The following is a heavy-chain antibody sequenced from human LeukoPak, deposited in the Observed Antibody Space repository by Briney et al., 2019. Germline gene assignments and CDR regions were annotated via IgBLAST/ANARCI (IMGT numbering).Heavy chain of an antibody. CDR2: IGGGGFNT. CDR3: ANDNFGLVPYCFDS. D-gene: IGHD2-21*01. V-gene: IGHV3-23*01. Sequence: PGGSLRLSCVASGFTFTDYAMSWVRQAPGKGLEWVSSIGGGGFNTHYADSVKGRFSISRDTSTNTLYLEMNSLRADDSALYYCANDNFGLVPYCFDSWGQGTLVTVSS. J-gene: IGHJ4*02. CDR1: GFTFTDYA.